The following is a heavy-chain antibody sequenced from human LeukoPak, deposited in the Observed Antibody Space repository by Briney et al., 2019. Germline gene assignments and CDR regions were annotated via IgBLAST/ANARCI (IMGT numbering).Heavy chain of an antibody. V-gene: IGHV3-21*01. CDR3: AIIVGATTNDY. CDR1: GFTSRSFT. J-gene: IGHJ4*02. D-gene: IGHD1-26*01. Sequence: GGSLRLSCAASGFTSRSFTMNWVRQAPGKGLEWLSSITSSSDYIYYADSVKGRFTISRDNAKSSLYLQMSSLRAEDTAVYYCAIIVGATTNDYWGQGTLVTVSS. CDR2: ITSSSDYI.